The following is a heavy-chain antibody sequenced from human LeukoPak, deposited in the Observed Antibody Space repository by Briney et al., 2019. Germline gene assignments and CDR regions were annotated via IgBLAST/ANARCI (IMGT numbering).Heavy chain of an antibody. CDR3: ARVFITTRGARSSTSCYKGAFDI. D-gene: IGHD2-2*02. Sequence: GGSLRLSCAASGFTFSSYSMNWVRQAPGKGLEWASSISSSSSYIYYADSVKGRFTISRDNAKNSLYLQMNSLRAEDTAVYYCARVFITTRGARSSTSCYKGAFDIWGQGTMVTVSS. J-gene: IGHJ3*02. V-gene: IGHV3-21*01. CDR2: ISSSSSYI. CDR1: GFTFSSYS.